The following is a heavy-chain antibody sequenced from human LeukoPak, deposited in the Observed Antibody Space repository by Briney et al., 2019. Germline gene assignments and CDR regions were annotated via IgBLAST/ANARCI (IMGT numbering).Heavy chain of an antibody. CDR1: GGSISSGGYS. D-gene: IGHD2-21*02. CDR2: IYHSGST. V-gene: IGHV4-30-2*01. CDR3: ARGSVVVTARYFDL. Sequence: SETLSLTCAVSGGSISSGGYSWSWIRQPPGKGLEWIGYIYHSGSTYYNPSLKSRVTISVDRSKNQFSLKLSSVTAADTAVYYSARGSVVVTARYFDLWGRGTLVTVSS. J-gene: IGHJ2*01.